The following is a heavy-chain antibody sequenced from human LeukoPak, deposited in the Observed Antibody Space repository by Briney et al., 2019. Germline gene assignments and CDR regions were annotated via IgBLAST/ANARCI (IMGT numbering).Heavy chain of an antibody. CDR3: ARSTMVRGVSTFYYYYMDV. CDR1: DDSITMYY. D-gene: IGHD3-10*01. Sequence: PSETLSLTCSVSDDSITMYYWTWIRQPPGKGLEWIGYVDHTGSTNFNPSLNGRVSISRDTTNNLFSLRLRSVTAADTAVYYCARSTMVRGVSTFYYYYMDVWGKGTTVTISS. CDR2: VDHTGST. V-gene: IGHV4-59*01. J-gene: IGHJ6*03.